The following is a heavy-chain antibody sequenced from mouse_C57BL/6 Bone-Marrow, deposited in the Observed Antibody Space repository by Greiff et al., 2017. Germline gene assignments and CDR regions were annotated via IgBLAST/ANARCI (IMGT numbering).Heavy chain of an antibody. CDR3: AMYYAYFDV. V-gene: IGHV5-17*01. CDR2: ISSGSSTI. J-gene: IGHJ1*03. Sequence: DVMLVESGGGLVKPGGSLKLSCAASGFTFSDYGMHWVRQAPEKGLEWVAYISSGSSTIYYADTVKGRFTISRDNATNTLFLQMTSLRSEDTAMYYCAMYYAYFDVWGTGTTVTVSS. CDR1: GFTFSDYG. D-gene: IGHD1-1*01.